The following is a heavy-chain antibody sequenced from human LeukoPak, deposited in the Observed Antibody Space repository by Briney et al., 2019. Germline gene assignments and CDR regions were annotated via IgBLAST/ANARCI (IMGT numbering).Heavy chain of an antibody. CDR3: AKAIAVTTSGY. J-gene: IGHJ3*01. CDR1: GFTFSSYV. V-gene: IGHV3-23*01. CDR2: ISGSGDST. D-gene: IGHD4-11*01. Sequence: TGGSLRLSCAASGFTFSSYVMSWVRQAPGKGLEWVSTISGSGDSTNYADSVKGRFTISRDNSKDTLYLQMNSLRAEDTAVYYCAKAIAVTTSGYWGQGTMVTVSS.